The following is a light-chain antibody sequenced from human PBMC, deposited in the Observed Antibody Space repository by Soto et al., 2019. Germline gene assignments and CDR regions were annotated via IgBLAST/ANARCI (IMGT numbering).Light chain of an antibody. CDR3: QQRSNWPLT. CDR1: QSVSSY. Sequence: EIVLTQSPATLSLSPGERATLSCRASQSVSSYLAWYQQKSGQAPRLLIYDASNRATGIPARFSGSGSGTVFTLTISSLEPEDFAVYYCQQRSNWPLTFGGGIKVEIK. V-gene: IGKV3-11*01. CDR2: DAS. J-gene: IGKJ4*01.